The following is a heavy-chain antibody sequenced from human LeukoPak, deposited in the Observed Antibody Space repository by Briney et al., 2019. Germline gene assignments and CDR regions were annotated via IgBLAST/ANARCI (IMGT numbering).Heavy chain of an antibody. D-gene: IGHD5-24*01. CDR2: IDKKDNLYAT. V-gene: IGHV3-73*01. CDR1: GFTFSGSA. J-gene: IGHJ5*02. CDR3: TRERGTYNWFDP. Sequence: GGSLRLSCVASGFTFSGSAVHWVRQSSGKGLEWVGHIDKKDNLYATAYAESVKGRFTISRDDSKDTAFLHMDSLKTEDTALYYCTRERGTYNWFDPWGQGTLVNVSS.